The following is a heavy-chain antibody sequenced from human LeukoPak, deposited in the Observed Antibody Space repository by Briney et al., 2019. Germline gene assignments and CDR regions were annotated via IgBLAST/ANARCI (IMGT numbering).Heavy chain of an antibody. Sequence: SETLSLTCTVSGGSISSSSYYWGWIRQPPGKGLERIGSIYQSGSTYYNPSLKSRVTISVDTSKNQFSLKLSSVTAADTAVYYCARDTTLTTPGYWGQGTLVTVSS. D-gene: IGHD4-17*01. V-gene: IGHV4-39*07. CDR1: GGSISSSSYY. J-gene: IGHJ4*02. CDR3: ARDTTLTTPGY. CDR2: IYQSGST.